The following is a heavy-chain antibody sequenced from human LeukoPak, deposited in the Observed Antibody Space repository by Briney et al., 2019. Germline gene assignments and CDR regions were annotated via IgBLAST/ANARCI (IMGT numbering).Heavy chain of an antibody. CDR1: GYTFTSYG. J-gene: IGHJ4*02. CDR2: ISAYNGNT. V-gene: IGHV1-18*04. Sequence: ASVKVSCTASGYTFTSYGISWVRQAPGQGLEWMGWISAYNGNTNYAQKLQGRVTMTTDTSTSTAYMELRSLRSDDTAVYYCARRPDPYGSGSYYSDYWGQGTLVTVSS. D-gene: IGHD3-10*01. CDR3: ARRPDPYGSGSYYSDY.